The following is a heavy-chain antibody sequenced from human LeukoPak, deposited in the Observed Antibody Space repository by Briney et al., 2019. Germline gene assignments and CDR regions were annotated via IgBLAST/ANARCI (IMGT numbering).Heavy chain of an antibody. CDR3: ARAFHYDFWSGYYTGLPN. Sequence: SGGSLRPSCAPLGFPFGSYVMHGFGPPPARGRGWVEFIHFDGSNKYYADSVKGRFTISRDNSKNTLYLQMNSLRAEDTAVYYCARAFHYDFWSGYYTGLPNWGQGTLVTVSS. CDR1: GFPFGSYV. CDR2: IHFDGSNK. V-gene: IGHV3-30-3*01. J-gene: IGHJ4*02. D-gene: IGHD3-3*01.